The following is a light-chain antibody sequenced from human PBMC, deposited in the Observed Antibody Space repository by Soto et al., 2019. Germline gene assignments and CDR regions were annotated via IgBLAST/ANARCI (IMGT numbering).Light chain of an antibody. J-gene: IGKJ1*01. V-gene: IGKV3-15*01. CDR3: HQYNNWPRT. Sequence: EVVITQSPATLSVSPGESATLSCRASHGINRNLAWYQHKPGQAPRLVIYAVFTRAAGVPGRFSGGASGTEFTLTINGLQSDDFAVYYCHQYNNWPRTFGQGTKVDIK. CDR2: AVF. CDR1: HGINRN.